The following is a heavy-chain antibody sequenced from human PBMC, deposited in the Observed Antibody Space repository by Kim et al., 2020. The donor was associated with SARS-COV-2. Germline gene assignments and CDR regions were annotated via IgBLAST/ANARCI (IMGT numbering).Heavy chain of an antibody. D-gene: IGHD4-17*01. CDR1: GYTFTSYA. J-gene: IGHJ6*02. Sequence: ASVKVSCKASGYTFTSYAMHWVRQAPGQRLEWMGWINAGKGNTKYSQKFQGRVTITRDTSASTAYMELSSLRSEDTAVYYCARDLLKDYGGAYYYYYGMDVWGQGTTVTVSS. V-gene: IGHV1-3*01. CDR3: ARDLLKDYGGAYYYYYGMDV. CDR2: INAGKGNT.